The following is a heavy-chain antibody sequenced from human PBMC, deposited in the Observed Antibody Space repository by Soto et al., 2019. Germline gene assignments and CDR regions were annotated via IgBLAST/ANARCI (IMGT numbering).Heavy chain of an antibody. CDR1: GFSLTSCGEG. V-gene: IGHV2-5*01. Sequence: QITLKESGPTLVQPTQTLTLTCSFSGFSLTSCGEGVGWVRQAQGKPLEWLALIFWNEDKAYSPSLKSRLTISKDSSKKQVVLTMTNMDPVDTGTYFCARRGWVAANDYSYYALDVWGPGTTVTVSS. J-gene: IGHJ6*02. CDR3: ARRGWVAANDYSYYALDV. D-gene: IGHD6-25*01. CDR2: IFWNEDK.